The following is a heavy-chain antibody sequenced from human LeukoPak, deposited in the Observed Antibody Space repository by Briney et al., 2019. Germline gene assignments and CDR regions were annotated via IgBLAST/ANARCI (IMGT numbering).Heavy chain of an antibody. V-gene: IGHV3-11*01. J-gene: IGHJ4*02. CDR3: ARVRDDFWSGYYYDFDY. Sequence: GGSLRLSCAASGFTFSDYYMSWIRQAPGKGLEWVSYISSSGSAIYYADSVKGRFTISRDNAKNSLYLQMNSLRAEDTAVYYCARVRDDFWSGYYYDFDYWGPGTLVTVSS. CDR1: GFTFSDYY. CDR2: ISSSGSAI. D-gene: IGHD3-3*01.